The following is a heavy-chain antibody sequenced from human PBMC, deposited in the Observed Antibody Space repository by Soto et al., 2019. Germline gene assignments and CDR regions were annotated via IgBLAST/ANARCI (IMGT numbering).Heavy chain of an antibody. V-gene: IGHV3-30*03. D-gene: IGHD3-10*01. Sequence: QVQLVESGGGVVQPGRSLRLSCAASGFPFTSYGMHWVREGPDKGLEWVAIISYDGSDKYYADSAKGRFTISRDNSKNTRYLQMNSLRPEDTALYYCVGGQYYFDYRGQGTLVIVSS. CDR1: GFPFTSYG. CDR3: VGGQYYFDY. CDR2: ISYDGSDK. J-gene: IGHJ4*02.